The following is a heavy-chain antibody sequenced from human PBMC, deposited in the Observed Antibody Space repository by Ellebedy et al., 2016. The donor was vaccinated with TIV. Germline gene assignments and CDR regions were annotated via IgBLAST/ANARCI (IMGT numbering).Heavy chain of an antibody. Sequence: PGGSLRLSCAASGFSFGIYSMNWVRQAPGRGLEWVSAIGSGGADTYYADSVKGRFTISRDNSKDTLYLEMKGLRAEDTAVYYCACWSGDWNGPFDYWGPGTLVTVST. J-gene: IGHJ4*02. D-gene: IGHD2-21*02. V-gene: IGHV3-23*01. CDR1: GFSFGIYS. CDR3: ACWSGDWNGPFDY. CDR2: IGSGGADT.